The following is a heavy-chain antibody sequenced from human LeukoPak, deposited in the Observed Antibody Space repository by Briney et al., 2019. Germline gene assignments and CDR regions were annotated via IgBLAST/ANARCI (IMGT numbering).Heavy chain of an antibody. D-gene: IGHD3-10*01. CDR3: ARAAMVRGVDYFDS. V-gene: IGHV3-23*01. Sequence: GGSLRLSCAASGFTVSSNYMSWVRQAPGKGLEWVSVISGSGGATYYADSVKGRFTISRDNSKNTLYLQMNSLRAEDTAVYYCARAAMVRGVDYFDSWGQGTLVTVSS. CDR2: ISGSGGAT. CDR1: GFTVSSNY. J-gene: IGHJ4*02.